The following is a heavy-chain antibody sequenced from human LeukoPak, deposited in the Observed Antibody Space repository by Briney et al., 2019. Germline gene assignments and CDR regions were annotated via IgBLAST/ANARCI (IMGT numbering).Heavy chain of an antibody. CDR1: GFTFDDYG. J-gene: IGHJ4*02. V-gene: IGHV3-9*01. Sequence: PGGSLRLSCAASGFTFDDYGMHWVRHAPGKGLEWVSTISWNSASVGYVDSVKGRFTISRDNAKKTPYLQMNSLRPEDTALYYCAKDYGYSSSWYDYWGQGTLVTVSS. D-gene: IGHD6-13*01. CDR3: AKDYGYSSSWYDY. CDR2: ISWNSASV.